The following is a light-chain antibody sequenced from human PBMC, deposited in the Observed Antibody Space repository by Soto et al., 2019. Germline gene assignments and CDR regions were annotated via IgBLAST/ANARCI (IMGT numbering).Light chain of an antibody. V-gene: IGKV2-28*01. Sequence: VMTQYQLSLPVTPGEPASIACRCSQSLLHSNGYNYLDWYLQTPGRAPXLLIYLGSNRASGVPDRFSGSGSGTDFTLKISRVEAEDVGVYYCMQALQPQTFGQGTKVDI. CDR1: QSLLHSNGYNY. CDR3: MQALQPQT. CDR2: LGS. J-gene: IGKJ1*01.